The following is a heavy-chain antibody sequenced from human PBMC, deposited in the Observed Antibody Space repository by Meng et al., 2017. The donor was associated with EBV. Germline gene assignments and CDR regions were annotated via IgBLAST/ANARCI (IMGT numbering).Heavy chain of an antibody. D-gene: IGHD3-10*01. J-gene: IGHJ4*02. CDR1: GYTFTSHW. CDR3: ARGTPGRSYSDY. V-gene: IGHV1-46*01. Sequence: QVQRVQSGAEVKKPGASVKVPCKASGYTFTSHWMHWVRQAPGQGLEWMGIINPSDGYTMYEQKFQGRVTVTADRPTATAYMVLRNLRSDDTAVYYCARGTPGRSYSDYWGPGTLVTVSS. CDR2: INPSDGYT.